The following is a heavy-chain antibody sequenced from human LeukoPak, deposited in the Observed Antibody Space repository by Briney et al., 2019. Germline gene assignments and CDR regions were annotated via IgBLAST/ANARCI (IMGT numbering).Heavy chain of an antibody. CDR2: ITGGSGSI. J-gene: IGHJ4*02. CDR1: GFXFSSYS. D-gene: IGHD3-10*01. Sequence: GGSLRLSCAASGFXFSSYSMNWVRQAPGKGREWVSFITGGSGSIYYADAVQGRFTVSRDNAKNSLYLQMSSLSDDDTAVYYCARVRSGYYADYWGQGTLVTVSS. CDR3: ARVRSGYYADY. V-gene: IGHV3-48*02.